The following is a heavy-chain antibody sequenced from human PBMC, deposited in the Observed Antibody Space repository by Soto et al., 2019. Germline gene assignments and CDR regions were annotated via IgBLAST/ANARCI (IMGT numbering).Heavy chain of an antibody. CDR1: GISYSTYA. J-gene: IGHJ5*02. CDR2: INAGEGYT. CDR3: ARAISGYVT. D-gene: IGHD5-12*01. Sequence: QVHLVQSGAEVKHPGASVRVSCKASGISYSTYAIHWVRQAPGQGLEWMGWINAGEGYTRYSQDFQGRVTLTTVTSASTTYMDLSNLTFEDTAVNYCARAISGYVTWGQGTQVTVSS. V-gene: IGHV1-3*01.